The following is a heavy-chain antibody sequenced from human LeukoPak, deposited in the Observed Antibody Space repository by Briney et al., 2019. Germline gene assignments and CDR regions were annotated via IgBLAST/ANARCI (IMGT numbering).Heavy chain of an antibody. J-gene: IGHJ4*02. CDR3: ARDPRDFWSGPLDY. D-gene: IGHD3-3*01. V-gene: IGHV3-74*01. CDR2: IQTDGSST. Sequence: GGSLRLSCAASGFTFSSYWMHWVRQAPGKGLVWVSRIQTDGSSTNYADSVKGRFTISRDDAENTLYLQMNSLRAEDTAVYYCARDPRDFWSGPLDYWGQGTLVTVSS. CDR1: GFTFSSYW.